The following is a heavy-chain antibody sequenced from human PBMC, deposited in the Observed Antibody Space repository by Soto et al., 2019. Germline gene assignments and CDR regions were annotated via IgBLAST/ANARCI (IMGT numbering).Heavy chain of an antibody. CDR3: APWFGAFDY. CDR2: ISYDGSNK. D-gene: IGHD3-10*01. V-gene: IGHV3-30*03. CDR1: GFTFSSYG. Sequence: QVQLVESGGGVVQPGRSLRLSCAASGFTFSSYGMHWVRQAPGKGLEWVAVISYDGSNKYYADSVKGRCTISRDNSKNPLYLQMSSLRAEDTAVYYCAPWFGAFDYWGQGTLVTVSS. J-gene: IGHJ4*02.